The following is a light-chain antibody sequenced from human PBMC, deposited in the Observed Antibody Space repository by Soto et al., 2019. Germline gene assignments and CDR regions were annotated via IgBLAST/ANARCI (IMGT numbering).Light chain of an antibody. J-gene: IGLJ1*01. CDR2: DVT. CDR3: PSYTSGSTTYV. V-gene: IGLV2-14*01. CDR1: SSDVGGYNY. Sequence: QSALTQPASVSGSPGQSITISCTGTSSDVGGYNYVSWYQQHPGKAPKLMIYDVTNRPSGVSDRFSGSKSGNTASLTISGLQAEDEADYYCPSYTSGSTTYVFGTGTKVTVL.